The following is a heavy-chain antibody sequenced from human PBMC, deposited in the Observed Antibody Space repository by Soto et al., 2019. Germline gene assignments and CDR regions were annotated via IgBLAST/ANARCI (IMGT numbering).Heavy chain of an antibody. V-gene: IGHV1-69*02. CDR1: GGTFSSYT. Sequence: SVKVSCKASGGTFSSYTISWVRQAPGQGLEWTGRIIPILGIANYAQKFQGRVTITADKSTSTAYMELSSLRSEDTAVYYCASESGSSYSGYEFDYWGQGTLVTVSS. D-gene: IGHD5-12*01. CDR3: ASESGSSYSGYEFDY. CDR2: IIPILGIA. J-gene: IGHJ4*02.